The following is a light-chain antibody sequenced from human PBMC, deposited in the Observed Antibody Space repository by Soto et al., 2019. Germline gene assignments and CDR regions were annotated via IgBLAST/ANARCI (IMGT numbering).Light chain of an antibody. V-gene: IGKV3-20*01. CDR2: GAS. CDR3: LQYHNLWA. Sequence: EIVLTQSPGTLSLSPGERATLSCGASQSVSSSHFAWYQQKPGQAPRLLIYGASSRATGIPHRFSGSGSGTDFTLTISSLQSEDFTVYSCLQYHNLWAFGQGTKVDIK. CDR1: QSVSSSH. J-gene: IGKJ1*01.